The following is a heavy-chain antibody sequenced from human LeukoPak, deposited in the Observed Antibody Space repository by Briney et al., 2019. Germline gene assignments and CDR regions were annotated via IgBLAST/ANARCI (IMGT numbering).Heavy chain of an antibody. CDR1: GYTLTELS. V-gene: IGHV1-24*01. CDR2: IDPEDGET. J-gene: IGHJ3*02. CDR3: ATVLSLSASIAAANDAFDI. D-gene: IGHD6-13*01. Sequence: ASVKVSCKVSGYTLTELSMHWVRQAPGKGLEWMGGIDPEDGETIYAQKFQGRVTMTEDTSTDTAYMELSSLRSEDTAVYYCATVLSLSASIAAANDAFDIWGQGTMVTVSS.